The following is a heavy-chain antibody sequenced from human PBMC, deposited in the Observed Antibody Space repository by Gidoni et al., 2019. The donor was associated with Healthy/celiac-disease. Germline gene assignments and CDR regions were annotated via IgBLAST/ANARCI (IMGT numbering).Heavy chain of an antibody. CDR1: GFTFADYA. CDR3: AKDRAVAPYYYYYGMDV. D-gene: IGHD6-19*01. V-gene: IGHV3-9*01. Sequence: EVQLVESGGGLVQPGRSLRLSCAASGFTFADYAMHWVRQAPGKGLEWVSGIRWNSGSIGYADSVKGRFTISRDNAKNSLYLQMNSLRAEDTALYYCAKDRAVAPYYYYYGMDVWGQGTTVTVSS. J-gene: IGHJ6*02. CDR2: IRWNSGSI.